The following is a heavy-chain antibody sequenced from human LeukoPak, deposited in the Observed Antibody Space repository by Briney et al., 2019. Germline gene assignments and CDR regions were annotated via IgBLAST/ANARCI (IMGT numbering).Heavy chain of an antibody. Sequence: GGSLRLSCAASGFTFSSYEFNWVRQAPGKGLQWISDIDATGDTIFYSDSVRGRFTISRDNTRNSLFLQMNSLRAEDTAVYYCARDSSAMLRGYSDYWGLGTLVTVTS. J-gene: IGHJ4*02. CDR3: ARDSSAMLRGYSDY. D-gene: IGHD3-10*01. V-gene: IGHV3-48*03. CDR1: GFTFSSYE. CDR2: IDATGDTI.